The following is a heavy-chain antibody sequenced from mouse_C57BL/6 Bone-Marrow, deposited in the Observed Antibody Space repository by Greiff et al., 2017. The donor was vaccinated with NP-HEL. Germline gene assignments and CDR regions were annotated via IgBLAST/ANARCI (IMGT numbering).Heavy chain of an antibody. V-gene: IGHV5-15*04. CDR1: GFTFSDYG. D-gene: IGHD2-3*01. CDR3: ARHVDGYYWFAY. Sequence: EVMLVESGGGLVQPGGSLKLSCAASGFTFSDYGMAWVRQAPRKGPEWVAFISNLAYSIYYADTVTGRFTISRENAKNTLYLEMSSLRSEDTAMYYCARHVDGYYWFAYWGQGTLVTVSA. J-gene: IGHJ3*01. CDR2: ISNLAYSI.